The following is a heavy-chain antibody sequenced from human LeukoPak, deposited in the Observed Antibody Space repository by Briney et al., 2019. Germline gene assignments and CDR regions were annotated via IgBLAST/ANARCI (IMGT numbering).Heavy chain of an antibody. CDR2: ISYSGGT. D-gene: IGHD3-22*01. V-gene: IGHV4-39*01. CDR1: DGSITSSIYY. J-gene: IGHJ4*02. CDR3: SRSSGYYYKQEPFDY. Sequence: TSETLSLTCTVSDGSITSSIYYWGWIRQPPGKGLQWIASISYSGGTYYNPSLKSRVTISVDTSKNQFSLKLSSVTAADTAVYYCSRSSGYYYKQEPFDYWGQGTLVTVSS.